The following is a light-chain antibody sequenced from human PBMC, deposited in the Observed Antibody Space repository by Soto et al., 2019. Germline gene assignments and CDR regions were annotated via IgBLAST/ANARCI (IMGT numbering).Light chain of an antibody. Sequence: QSVLTQPPSVSGAPGQRVTISCTGSSSNIGAGYDVHWYQQLPGTAPKLLIYGNSNRPSGVPDRFSGSKSGTSASLAITGLQDEDVADYYCQSYDSSLSGYVFGTGTKGTVL. V-gene: IGLV1-40*01. CDR3: QSYDSSLSGYV. CDR1: SSNIGAGYD. J-gene: IGLJ1*01. CDR2: GNS.